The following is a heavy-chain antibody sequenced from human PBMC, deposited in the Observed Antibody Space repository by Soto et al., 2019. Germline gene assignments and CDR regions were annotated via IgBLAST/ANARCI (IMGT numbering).Heavy chain of an antibody. CDR1: GGSISSYY. V-gene: IGHV4-59*01. J-gene: IGHJ6*02. CDR2: IYYSGST. CDR3: ARDGGYSTGLGYYYYGMDV. D-gene: IGHD6-25*01. Sequence: SETLSLTCTVSGGSISSYYWSWIRQPPGKGLEWIGYIYYSGSTNYNPSLKSRVTISVDTSKNQFSLKLSSVTAADTGVYYCARDGGYSTGLGYYYYGMDVWGQGTTVTVSS.